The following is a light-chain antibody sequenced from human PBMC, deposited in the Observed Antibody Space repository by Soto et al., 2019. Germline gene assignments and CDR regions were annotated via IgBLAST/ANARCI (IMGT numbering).Light chain of an antibody. J-gene: IGKJ1*01. CDR2: GAS. CDR1: QSVSSSY. V-gene: IGKV3-20*01. Sequence: EIVCTQSPGTLSLSPGDRAPLSCSASQSVSSSYLAWYQQKPGQAPRLLIYGASSRATGIPDRFSGSGSGTDFTLTSSRLEPEDFAVYYCQQYVSSPWAFGQGTKVDIK. CDR3: QQYVSSPWA.